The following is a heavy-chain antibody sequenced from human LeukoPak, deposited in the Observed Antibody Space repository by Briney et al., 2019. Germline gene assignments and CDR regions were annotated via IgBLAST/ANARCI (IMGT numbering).Heavy chain of an antibody. CDR1: GYTVIVSW. J-gene: IGHJ6*02. D-gene: IGHD2-15*01. V-gene: IGHV5-51*01. CDR2: LFPADSAI. Sequence: GESLKISCQVSGYTVIVSWICWVRQVHGKGLEWMAILFPADSAIKYSPSFQGQVTISVDRSTSTAYLQWSSLKASDTAVYYCARHGLEGCTGGRCFQSFHYYGMDVWGQGTAVTVSS. CDR3: ARHGLEGCTGGRCFQSFHYYGMDV.